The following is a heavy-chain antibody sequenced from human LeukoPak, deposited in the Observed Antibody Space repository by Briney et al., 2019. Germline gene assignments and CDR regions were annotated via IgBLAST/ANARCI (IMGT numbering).Heavy chain of an antibody. CDR3: ARSEMATALSQDY. CDR1: GYSFTTYW. V-gene: IGHV5-51*03. CDR2: IYPGDSDT. D-gene: IGHD5-24*01. Sequence: GESLKISCKGSGYSFTTYWIGWVRQMPGKGLEWMGIIYPGDSDTRYSPSFQGQVTISADKSISTAYLQWSSLKASDTAMYYCARSEMATALSQDYWGQGTLVTVSS. J-gene: IGHJ4*02.